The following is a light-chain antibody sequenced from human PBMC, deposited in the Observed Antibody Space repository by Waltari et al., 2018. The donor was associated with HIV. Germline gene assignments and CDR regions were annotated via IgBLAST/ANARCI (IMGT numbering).Light chain of an antibody. J-gene: IGKJ4*01. CDR2: WAS. V-gene: IGKV4-1*01. CDR1: RSILYSSDNRNY. Sequence: DIVMTQSPDSLPVSLGERVTINCTASRSILYSSDNRNYLAWYQQKPRRPPRLLIYWASTRESGVPDRFSGSGSGTDFALTISRLQAEDVAVYHCQQYLRSPPTFGGGTKVEIK. CDR3: QQYLRSPPT.